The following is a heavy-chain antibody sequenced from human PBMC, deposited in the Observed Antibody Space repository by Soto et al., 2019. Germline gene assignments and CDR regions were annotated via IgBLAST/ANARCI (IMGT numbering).Heavy chain of an antibody. CDR2: ISTSGDYT. D-gene: IGHD3-22*01. Sequence: DVELLEFGGGLARPGGSLRLSCVATGFNFRSYAMSWVRQAPGKGLEWVSSISTSGDYTYYADSVKGRVTISRDNSNNTLYLQINRLRVDDTALYYCAKDPQIYDSSGYYFDYWGQGTRVTVSS. CDR3: AKDPQIYDSSGYYFDY. V-gene: IGHV3-23*01. CDR1: GFNFRSYA. J-gene: IGHJ4*02.